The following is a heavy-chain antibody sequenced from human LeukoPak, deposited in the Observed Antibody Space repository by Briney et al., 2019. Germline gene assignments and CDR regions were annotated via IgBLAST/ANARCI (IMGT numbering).Heavy chain of an antibody. J-gene: IGHJ4*02. CDR2: ISAYNGNT. CDR3: ARDLARDGYSYGYNY. D-gene: IGHD5-18*01. V-gene: IGHV1-18*01. CDR1: GYTLPSYG. Sequence: ASVKVSCKASGYTLPSYGISWVRQAPGQGLEWMGWISAYNGNTNCAQKLQGRVTMTTDTSTSTAYMELRSLRSDDTAVYYCARDLARDGYSYGYNYWGQGTLVTVSS.